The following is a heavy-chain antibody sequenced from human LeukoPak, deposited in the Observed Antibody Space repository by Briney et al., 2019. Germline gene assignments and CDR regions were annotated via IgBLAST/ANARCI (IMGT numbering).Heavy chain of an antibody. CDR3: AKEGPGLRFLEWLLIDY. Sequence: GSLRLSCAASGFTFSSYGMHWVRQAPGQGLACVAFIRYDGSNKYYADCVKGRFTISRDNSKNTLYLQMNSLRAEDTAVYYCAKEGPGLRFLEWLLIDYWGQGTLVTVSS. CDR1: GFTFSSYG. V-gene: IGHV3-30*02. CDR2: IRYDGSNK. J-gene: IGHJ4*02. D-gene: IGHD3-3*01.